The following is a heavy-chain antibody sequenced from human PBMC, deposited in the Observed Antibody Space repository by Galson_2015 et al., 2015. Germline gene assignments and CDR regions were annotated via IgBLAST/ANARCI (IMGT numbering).Heavy chain of an antibody. Sequence: LRLSCAASGFTFSDYYMSWIRQAPGKRLECVSYISSTGYTTYYADSVKGRFTISRDSAKNSLYLQLNSLRADDTAVYYCARGRQGTYWYFDLWGCGTLVTVSS. V-gene: IGHV3-11*01. J-gene: IGHJ2*01. CDR2: ISSTGYTT. D-gene: IGHD3-10*01. CDR3: ARGRQGTYWYFDL. CDR1: GFTFSDYY.